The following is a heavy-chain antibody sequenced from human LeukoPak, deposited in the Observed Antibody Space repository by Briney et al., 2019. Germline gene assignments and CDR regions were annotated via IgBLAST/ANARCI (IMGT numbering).Heavy chain of an antibody. D-gene: IGHD2-2*01. J-gene: IGHJ3*02. CDR1: Y. CDR3: ASLYCSSTSCYLRMDAFDI. V-gene: IGHV4-39*01. Sequence: YMDWVRQAPGKGLEWIGSIYYSGSTYYNPSLKSRVTISVDTSKNQFSLKLSSVTAADTAVYYCASLYCSSTSCYLRMDAFDIWGQGTMVTVSS. CDR2: IYYSGST.